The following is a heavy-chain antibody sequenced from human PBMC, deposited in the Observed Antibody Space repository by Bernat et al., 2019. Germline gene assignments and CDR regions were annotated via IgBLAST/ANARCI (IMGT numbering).Heavy chain of an antibody. Sequence: EVQLLESGGGLVQPGGSLRISCAASGFTFSNYTMSWVRQAPGKGLEWVSRISESGDKTYYADSVKGRFTISRDNSRNTLYLQMNSLRVEDAALYYCAKGSWFDPWGQGTLVTVSS. CDR2: ISESGDKT. J-gene: IGHJ5*02. CDR1: GFTFSNYT. V-gene: IGHV3-23*01. CDR3: AKGSWFDP.